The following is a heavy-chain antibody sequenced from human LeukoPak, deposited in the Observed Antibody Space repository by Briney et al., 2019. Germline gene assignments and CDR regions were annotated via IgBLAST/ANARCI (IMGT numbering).Heavy chain of an antibody. CDR3: ARDWVAVAGNYYYYYMDV. CDR2: IYYSGST. V-gene: IGHV4-59*01. J-gene: IGHJ6*03. Sequence: SETLSLTCTVSGGSISSYYWSWIRQPPGKGLEWIGYIYYSGSTNYNPSLKSRVTISVDTSKNQFSLKLSSVTAADTAVYYCARDWVAVAGNYYYYYMDVWGKGTTVTVSS. CDR1: GGSISSYY. D-gene: IGHD6-19*01.